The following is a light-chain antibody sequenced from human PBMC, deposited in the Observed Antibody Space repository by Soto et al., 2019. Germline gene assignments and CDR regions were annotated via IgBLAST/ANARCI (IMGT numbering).Light chain of an antibody. CDR2: GTS. Sequence: TQSPGTLSLSPGERATLSCRAVQSVTSIYLAWYQQKPGQAPRLLIYGTSFRASGIPDRFRGSGSGTDFTLTISSLKPEDSAVYYCQDSSTSPWPFGQGTKVEIK. CDR1: QSVTSIY. CDR3: QDSSTSPWP. J-gene: IGKJ1*01. V-gene: IGKV3-20*01.